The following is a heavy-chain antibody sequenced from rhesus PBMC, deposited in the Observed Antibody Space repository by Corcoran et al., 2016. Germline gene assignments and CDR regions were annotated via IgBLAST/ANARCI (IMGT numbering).Heavy chain of an antibody. CDR2: ISGSSGST. D-gene: IGHD4-23*01. CDR3: ARVYSNYEADY. CDR1: GGSFSGYY. J-gene: IGHJ4*01. Sequence: QVQLQESGPGLVKPSETLSLTCAVSGGSFSGYYWGWIRQPPGKGLEWIGYISGSSGSTDYNPSLKSRVTSSTDTSKNQFSLKLSSVTAADTAVYYCARVYSNYEADYWGQGVLVTVSS. V-gene: IGHV4-165*01.